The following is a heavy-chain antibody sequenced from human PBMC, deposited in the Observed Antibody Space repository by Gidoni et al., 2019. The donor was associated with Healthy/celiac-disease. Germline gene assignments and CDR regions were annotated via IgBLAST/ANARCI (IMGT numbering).Heavy chain of an antibody. J-gene: IGHJ4*02. V-gene: IGHV3-30*18. CDR3: AKGGLPYSSSWYPYYFDY. CDR1: GFTFSSYG. Sequence: QVQLVESGGGVVQPGRSLRLSCAASGFTFSSYGLHWVRQAPGKGLEWVAVISYDGSNKYYADSVKGRFTISRDNSKNTLYLQMNSLRAEDTAVYYCAKGGLPYSSSWYPYYFDYWGQGTLVTVSS. CDR2: ISYDGSNK. D-gene: IGHD6-13*01.